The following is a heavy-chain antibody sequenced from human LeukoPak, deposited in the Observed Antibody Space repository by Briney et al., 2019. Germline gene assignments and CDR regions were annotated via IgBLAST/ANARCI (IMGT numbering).Heavy chain of an antibody. D-gene: IGHD4-11*01. V-gene: IGHV3-21*01. CDR2: ISSSSSYI. CDR1: GFTFSSYS. J-gene: IGHJ6*02. Sequence: GSLRLSCAASGFTFSSYSMNWVRQAPGKGLEWVSSISSSSSYIYYADSVKGRFTISRDNAKNSLYLQMNSLRAEDTAVYYCATSYTVTTDYYYGMDVWGQGTTVTVSS. CDR3: ATSYTVTTDYYYGMDV.